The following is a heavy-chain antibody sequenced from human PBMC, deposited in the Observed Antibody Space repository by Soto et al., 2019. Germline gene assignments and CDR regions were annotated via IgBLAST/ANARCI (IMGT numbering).Heavy chain of an antibody. V-gene: IGHV4-4*02. CDR3: VRVDPNYIGWGYWHFDL. D-gene: IGHD3-10*01. Sequence: QVQLQESGPGLVKPSGTLSLTCAVSGGSVSDDNWWSWVRQSPGKGLEWIGEIYHNGRTNYNPSLKCRVTISVAKYKTQFFLRLTSVTDADTAVYYCVRVDPNYIGWGYWHFDLWGRGTLVTVSS. CDR2: IYHNGRT. CDR1: GGSVSDDNW. J-gene: IGHJ2*01.